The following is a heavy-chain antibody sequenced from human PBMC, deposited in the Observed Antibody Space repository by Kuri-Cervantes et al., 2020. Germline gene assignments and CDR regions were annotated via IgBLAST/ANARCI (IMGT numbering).Heavy chain of an antibody. CDR2: INQDESEK. CDR1: GYSFTSYW. J-gene: IGHJ4*02. D-gene: IGHD6-19*01. CDR3: ARGDPGLAVAGTAYYFDS. Sequence: GESLKISCKGSGYSFTSYWIGWVRQMPGKGLEWMANINQDESEKYYVDSVKGRFTISRDNAKKSVYLQMNSLRGEDTAVYYCARGDPGLAVAGTAYYFDSWGQGTLVTVSS. V-gene: IGHV3-7*02.